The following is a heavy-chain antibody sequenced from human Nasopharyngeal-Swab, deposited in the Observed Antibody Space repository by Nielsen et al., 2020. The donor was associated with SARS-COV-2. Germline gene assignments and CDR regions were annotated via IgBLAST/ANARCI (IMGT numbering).Heavy chain of an antibody. V-gene: IGHV4-39*01. Sequence: SETLSLTCTVSAGSISSSSYYWGWIRQPPGKGLEWIGSIYYSGSTYYNPSLKSRVTISVDTSKNQFSLKLSSVTAADTAVYYCARPYYDSSGYDAWFDPWGQGTLVTVSS. CDR2: IYYSGST. J-gene: IGHJ5*02. CDR3: ARPYYDSSGYDAWFDP. D-gene: IGHD3-22*01. CDR1: AGSISSSSYY.